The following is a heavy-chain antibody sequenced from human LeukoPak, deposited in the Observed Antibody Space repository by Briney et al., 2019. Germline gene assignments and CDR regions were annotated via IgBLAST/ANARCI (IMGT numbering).Heavy chain of an antibody. Sequence: GRSLRLSCAASGFTFDDYAMHWVRQAPGKGLEWVPGISWNSGSIGYADSVKGRFTISRDNDKNSLYLQMNSLRAEDTALYYCAKAWDSYGYAHYYGMDVWGQGTTVTVSS. D-gene: IGHD5-18*01. CDR1: GFTFDDYA. J-gene: IGHJ6*02. CDR2: ISWNSGSI. V-gene: IGHV3-9*01. CDR3: AKAWDSYGYAHYYGMDV.